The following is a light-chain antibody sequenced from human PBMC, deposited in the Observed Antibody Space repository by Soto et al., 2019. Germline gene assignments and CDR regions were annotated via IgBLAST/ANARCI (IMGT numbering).Light chain of an antibody. CDR2: AAS. J-gene: IGKJ1*01. CDR3: QKYDSASQK. Sequence: DIQMTQSPSSLSASVGDRVTITCRASQGISNFLAWYQQKPGKVPKLLIYAASTLQSGVPSRFSGSGSGTDFTLPISRLQLEDFETYYCQKYDSASQKFGQGTKGEI. CDR1: QGISNF. V-gene: IGKV1-27*01.